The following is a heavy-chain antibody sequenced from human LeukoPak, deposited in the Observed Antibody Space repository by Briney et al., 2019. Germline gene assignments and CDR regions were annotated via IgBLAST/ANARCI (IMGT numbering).Heavy chain of an antibody. CDR3: VGEDY. V-gene: IGHV3-7*01. J-gene: IGHJ4*02. Sequence: GGSLRLSCAASGLTFSIHWMNWVRQAPGKGLECVANINQDGSDKYYVDSVKGRFIISRDNTKNSLYLQMNSLRAEDPAVYYCVGEDYWGQGPLVTASS. CDR1: GLTFSIHW. CDR2: INQDGSDK.